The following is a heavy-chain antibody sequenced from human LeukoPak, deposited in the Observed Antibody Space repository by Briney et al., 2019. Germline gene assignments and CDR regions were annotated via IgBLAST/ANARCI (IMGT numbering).Heavy chain of an antibody. Sequence: PSETLSLTCTVSGGSISSYYWSWIRQPPGKGLEWIGYIYYSGSTNYNPSLKSRVTISVDTSKNQFSLKLSSVTAADTAVYYCARDPGIAVGGYDCWGQGTLATVSS. CDR2: IYYSGST. CDR1: GGSISSYY. D-gene: IGHD6-19*01. V-gene: IGHV4-59*01. CDR3: ARDPGIAVGGYDC. J-gene: IGHJ4*02.